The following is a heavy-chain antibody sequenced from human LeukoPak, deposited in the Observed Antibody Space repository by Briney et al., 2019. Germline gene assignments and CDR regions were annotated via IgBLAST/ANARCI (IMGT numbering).Heavy chain of an antibody. CDR1: GFTFSSYA. D-gene: IGHD3-22*01. J-gene: IGHJ6*02. Sequence: PGGSLRLSCAASGFTFSSYAMHWVCQAPGKGLEWVAVISYDGSNKYYADSVKGRFTISRDNSKNTLYLQMNSLRAEDTAVYYCARDSYYYDSSGYPPYYYYYYGMDVWGQGTTVTVSS. V-gene: IGHV3-30*14. CDR2: ISYDGSNK. CDR3: ARDSYYYDSSGYPPYYYYYYGMDV.